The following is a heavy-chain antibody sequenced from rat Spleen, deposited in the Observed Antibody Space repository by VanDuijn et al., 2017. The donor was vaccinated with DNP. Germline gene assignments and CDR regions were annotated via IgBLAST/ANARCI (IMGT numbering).Heavy chain of an antibody. V-gene: IGHV5-17*01. D-gene: IGHD1-11*01. J-gene: IGHJ2*01. Sequence: EVQLVESGGGVVQPGNSLKLSCAASGFTFSDSAMAWVRQSPKKGLEWVATIIYDGSHTFYRDSVQGRFTISRDNAKTTLYLQMDSLRSDDTATYYGKVGGQYWGQGVMVTVSS. CDR1: GFTFSDSA. CDR2: IIYDGSHT. CDR3: KVGGQY.